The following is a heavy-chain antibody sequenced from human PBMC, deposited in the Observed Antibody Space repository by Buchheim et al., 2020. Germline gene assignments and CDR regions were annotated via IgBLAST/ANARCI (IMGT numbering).Heavy chain of an antibody. J-gene: IGHJ4*02. V-gene: IGHV3-48*02. CDR3: ARGYCSSTSCYFDPYPYYFDY. CDR2: ISSSSSTI. D-gene: IGHD2-2*01. CDR1: GFTFSSYS. Sequence: EVQLVESGGGLVQPGGSLRLSCAASGFTFSSYSMNWVRQAPGKGLEWVSYISSSSSTIYYADSVKGRFTIPRDNAKNSLYLQMNSLRDEDTAVYYCARGYCSSTSCYFDPYPYYFDYWGQGTL.